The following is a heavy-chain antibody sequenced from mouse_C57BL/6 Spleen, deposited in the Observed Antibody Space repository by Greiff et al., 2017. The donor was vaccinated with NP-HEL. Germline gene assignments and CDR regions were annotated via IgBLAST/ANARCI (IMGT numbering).Heavy chain of an antibody. CDR1: GYTFTDYN. V-gene: IGHV1-18*01. J-gene: IGHJ1*03. CDR3: ARRRYYYGSSSLWYFEV. CDR2: INPNNGGT. Sequence: EVKLVESGPELVKPGASVKIPCKASGYTFTDYNMDWVKQSHGQSLEWIGDINPNNGGTIYNQKFKGKATLTVDKSSSTAYMELRSLTSEDTAVYYCARRRYYYGSSSLWYFEVWGTGTTVTVSS. D-gene: IGHD1-1*01.